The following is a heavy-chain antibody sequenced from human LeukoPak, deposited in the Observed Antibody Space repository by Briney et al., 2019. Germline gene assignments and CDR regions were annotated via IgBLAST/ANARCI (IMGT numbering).Heavy chain of an antibody. Sequence: SETLSLTCTVSGGSISNYYWSWIRQPPGKGLEWIGYIYYSGSTNYNPSLKSRVTISVDTSKNQFSLKLSSVTAADTAVYYCARTPPGRFLEWLLDYWGQGTLVTVSS. J-gene: IGHJ4*02. CDR2: IYYSGST. V-gene: IGHV4-59*01. CDR3: ARTPPGRFLEWLLDY. D-gene: IGHD3-3*01. CDR1: GGSISNYY.